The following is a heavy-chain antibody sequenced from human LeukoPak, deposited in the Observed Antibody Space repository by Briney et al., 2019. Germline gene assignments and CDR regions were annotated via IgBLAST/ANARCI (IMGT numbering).Heavy chain of an antibody. CDR3: AIGRTYYDFWSGSSLGY. J-gene: IGHJ4*02. D-gene: IGHD3-3*01. Sequence: QPGRSLRLSCAASGSTFSSYGMHWVRQAPGKGLEWVAVISYDGSNKYYADSVKGRFTISRDNSKNTLYLQMNSLRAEDTAVYYCAIGRTYYDFWSGSSLGYWGQGTLVTVSS. CDR2: ISYDGSNK. V-gene: IGHV3-30*03. CDR1: GSTFSSYG.